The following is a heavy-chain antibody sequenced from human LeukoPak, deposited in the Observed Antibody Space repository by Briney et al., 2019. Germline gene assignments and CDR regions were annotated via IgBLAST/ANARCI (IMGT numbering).Heavy chain of an antibody. V-gene: IGHV3-23*01. CDR2: ISGSGGST. Sequence: GGSLRLSCAASGFTFNNYAMSWVRQAPGKGLEWVAAISGSGGSTFYADSVKGRFTISRDSSKNTVFLQMDSLRAEDTAVYYCAKETEPTVSALFDYWGQGTLVTVSS. J-gene: IGHJ4*02. CDR1: GFTFNNYA. D-gene: IGHD1-14*01. CDR3: AKETEPTVSALFDY.